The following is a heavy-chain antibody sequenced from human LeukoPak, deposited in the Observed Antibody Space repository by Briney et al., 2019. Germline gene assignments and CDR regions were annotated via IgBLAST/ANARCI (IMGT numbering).Heavy chain of an antibody. CDR1: GGTFSSYA. V-gene: IGHV1-69*04. D-gene: IGHD6-25*01. J-gene: IGHJ4*02. Sequence: ASVKVSCKASGGTFSSYAISWVRQAPGQGLEWMGRIIPILGIANYAQKFQGRVTITADESTSTAYMELSSLRSEDTAVYYCARDASQYGSGFDYWGQGTLVTVSS. CDR2: IIPILGIA. CDR3: ARDASQYGSGFDY.